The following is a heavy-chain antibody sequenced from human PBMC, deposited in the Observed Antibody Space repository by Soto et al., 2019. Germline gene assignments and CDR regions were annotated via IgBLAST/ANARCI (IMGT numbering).Heavy chain of an antibody. CDR2: ISAYNGNT. D-gene: IGHD5-12*01. Sequence: GASVKVSCKASGYTFTSYGISWVRQAPGQGLEWMGWISAYNGNTNYAQKLQGRVTMTTDTSTSTAYMELRSLRSDDTAVYYCARVEVAKIYGPYFDYWGQGHLVTVSS. CDR3: ARVEVAKIYGPYFDY. J-gene: IGHJ4*02. CDR1: GYTFTSYG. V-gene: IGHV1-18*01.